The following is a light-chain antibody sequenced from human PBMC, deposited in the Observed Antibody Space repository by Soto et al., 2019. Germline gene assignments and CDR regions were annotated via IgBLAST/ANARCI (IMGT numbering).Light chain of an antibody. CDR2: DAY. CDR3: QQYGSSPPVT. CDR1: QSVSDY. V-gene: IGKV3-20*01. Sequence: EIVLTQSPATLSLSPGERASLSCRASQSVSDYLTWYQQKPGQAPRLLIYDAYSRATGIPDRFSGSGSGTDFTLTISRLEPEDFAVYYCQQYGSSPPVTFGGGTKVDIK. J-gene: IGKJ4*01.